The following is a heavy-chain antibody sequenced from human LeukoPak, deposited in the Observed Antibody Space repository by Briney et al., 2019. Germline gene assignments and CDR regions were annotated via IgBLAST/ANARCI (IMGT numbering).Heavy chain of an antibody. J-gene: IGHJ6*02. V-gene: IGHV4-59*01. CDR2: IYYSGST. Sequence: SETLSLTCTVSGGSISSYYWSWIRQPPGKGLEWIGYIYYSGSTNYNPSLKSRVTISVDTSKNQFSLELSSVTAADTAVYYCARDAGYCSSTSCYPLGMDVWGQGTTVTVSS. CDR3: ARDAGYCSSTSCYPLGMDV. CDR1: GGSISSYY. D-gene: IGHD2-2*01.